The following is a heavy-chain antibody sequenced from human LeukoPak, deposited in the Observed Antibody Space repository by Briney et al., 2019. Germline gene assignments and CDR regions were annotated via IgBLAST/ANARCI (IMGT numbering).Heavy chain of an antibody. CDR2: ISAYNGNT. V-gene: IGHV1-18*01. CDR1: GYTFTSYG. CDR3: ARETYYDSSGYYDY. Sequence: ASVKVSCKASGYTFTSYGISWVRQAPGQALEWMGWISAYNGNTNYAQKLQGRVTMTTDTSTSTAYMELRSVRSDDTAVYYCARETYYDSSGYYDYWGQGTLVTVSS. D-gene: IGHD3-22*01. J-gene: IGHJ4*02.